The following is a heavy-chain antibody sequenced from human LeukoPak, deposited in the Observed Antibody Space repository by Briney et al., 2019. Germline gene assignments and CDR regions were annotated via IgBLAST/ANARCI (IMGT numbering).Heavy chain of an antibody. CDR3: AKEGRSLQTY. V-gene: IGHV3-23*01. CDR1: GFTFSSYA. CDR2: ISDTYGST. J-gene: IGHJ4*02. D-gene: IGHD5-24*01. Sequence: GGSLRLSCAASGFTFSSYAVGWVRQAPGKGLEWVSSISDTYGSTYYATPVKGRFTISRDNAKNSLYLQMNSLRVEDTAVYYCAKEGRSLQTYWGQGTLVTVSS.